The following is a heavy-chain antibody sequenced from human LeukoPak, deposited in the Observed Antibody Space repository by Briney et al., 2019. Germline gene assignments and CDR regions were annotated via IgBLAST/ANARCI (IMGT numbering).Heavy chain of an antibody. CDR3: ARHPQYYYDSSGYYYVFSSFSGANHDAFDI. CDR2: IYYSGST. CDR1: GGSISSYY. J-gene: IGHJ3*02. D-gene: IGHD3-22*01. Sequence: SETLSLTCTVSGGSISSYYWSWNRQPPGKGLEWIGYIYYSGSTNYNPSLKSRVTISVDTSKNQFSLKLSSVTAADTAVYYCARHPQYYYDSSGYYYVFSSFSGANHDAFDIWGQGTMVTVSS. V-gene: IGHV4-59*01.